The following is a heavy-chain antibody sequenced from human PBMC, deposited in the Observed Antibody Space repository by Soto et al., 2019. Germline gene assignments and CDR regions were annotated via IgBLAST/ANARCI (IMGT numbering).Heavy chain of an antibody. CDR1: GYIFTNSG. Sequence: ASVKVSCKASGYIFTNSGVTWVRQALGQGLEWMGWISAYNGNTNYAQKLQGRVAMTTDTSTGTAYMELMSLRFDDTAVYYCARADIVDFDYWGQGTLVTVSS. D-gene: IGHD3-22*01. CDR3: ARADIVDFDY. J-gene: IGHJ4*02. V-gene: IGHV1-18*01. CDR2: ISAYNGNT.